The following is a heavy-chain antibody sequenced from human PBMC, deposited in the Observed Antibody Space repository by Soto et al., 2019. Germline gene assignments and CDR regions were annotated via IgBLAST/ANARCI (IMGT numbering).Heavy chain of an antibody. CDR3: ASLVPGIAVASFDY. Sequence: SETLSLTCAVYGGSFSGYYWTWIRQPPGTGLEWIGYIYYSGSTNYNPSLKSRVTISVDTSKNQFSLKLSSVTAADTAVYYCASLVPGIAVASFDYWGQGTLVSVSS. J-gene: IGHJ4*02. V-gene: IGHV4-34*01. D-gene: IGHD6-19*01. CDR1: GGSFSGYY. CDR2: IYYSGST.